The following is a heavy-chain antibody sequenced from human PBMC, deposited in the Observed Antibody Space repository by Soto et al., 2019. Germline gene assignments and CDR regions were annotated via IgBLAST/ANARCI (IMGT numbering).Heavy chain of an antibody. CDR1: GFTFSSYG. D-gene: IGHD2-21*02. CDR3: AKDKVPVVVTAPFDY. Sequence: QVLLVESGGGVVQPGRSLRLSCAASGFTFSSYGMHWVRQARGKGLEWVAVISYDGSNKYYADSVKGRFTISRDNSKNTLYLQMNSLRAEDTAVYYCAKDKVPVVVTAPFDYWGQGTLVTVSS. J-gene: IGHJ4*02. CDR2: ISYDGSNK. V-gene: IGHV3-30*18.